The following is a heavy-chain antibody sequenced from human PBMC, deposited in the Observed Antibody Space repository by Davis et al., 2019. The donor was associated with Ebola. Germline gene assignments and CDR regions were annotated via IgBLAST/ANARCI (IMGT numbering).Heavy chain of an antibody. J-gene: IGHJ4*02. D-gene: IGHD2-2*01. Sequence: GSLRLSCTVSGGSITSYYWSWIRQPPGKGLEWIGYVFYTGGTNYNPSLKSRVTISIDISRNQFSLKMSSVTAADTAVYYCARRGYCSSSSCHSDYWGQGTLVTVSS. CDR2: VFYTGGT. CDR3: ARRGYCSSSSCHSDY. CDR1: GGSITSYY. V-gene: IGHV4-59*12.